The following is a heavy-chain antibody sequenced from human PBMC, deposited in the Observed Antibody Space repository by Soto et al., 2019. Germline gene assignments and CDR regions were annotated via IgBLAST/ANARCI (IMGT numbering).Heavy chain of an antibody. V-gene: IGHV5-51*01. D-gene: IGHD4-17*01. CDR3: ARHLLGVTTPYFDY. J-gene: IGHJ4*02. CDR1: GYKFTNYW. Sequence: PGESLKISCKGSGYKFTNYWIGWVRQMPGKGLEWMGFIYPDGSDIRYSPSFQGQVTISADKSISTAYLQWSSLKASDTSMYYCARHLLGVTTPYFDYWGQGTLVTVSS. CDR2: IYPDGSDI.